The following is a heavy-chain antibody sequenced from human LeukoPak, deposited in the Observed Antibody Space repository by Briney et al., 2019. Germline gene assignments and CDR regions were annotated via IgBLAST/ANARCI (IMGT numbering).Heavy chain of an antibody. V-gene: IGHV4-61*02. CDR2: IDASGST. CDR1: GGSITSGSYY. CDR3: AREGGYSYGDAPLHFDY. Sequence: KPSETLSLTCTVSGGSITSGSYYWRWIRQPAGKGLEWIGRIDASGSTNYNPSLKSRVTISVDTSKNQFSLKLTSVTAADTAVFYCAREGGYSYGDAPLHFDYWGQGTLVNVPS. D-gene: IGHD5-18*01. J-gene: IGHJ4*02.